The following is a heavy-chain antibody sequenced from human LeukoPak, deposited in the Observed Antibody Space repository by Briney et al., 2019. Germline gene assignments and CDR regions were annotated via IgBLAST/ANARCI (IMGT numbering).Heavy chain of an antibody. J-gene: IGHJ4*02. CDR2: ISSSSSYI. D-gene: IGHD3-10*01. CDR1: GFTFSSYS. CDR3: AREARKYYYGSGTRAEPYY. Sequence: GGSLRLSCAASGFTFSSYSMKWVRQAPGKGLEWVSSISSSSSYIYYADSVKGRFTISRDNAKNSLYLQMNSLRAEDTAVYYCAREARKYYYGSGTRAEPYYWGQGTLVTVSS. V-gene: IGHV3-21*01.